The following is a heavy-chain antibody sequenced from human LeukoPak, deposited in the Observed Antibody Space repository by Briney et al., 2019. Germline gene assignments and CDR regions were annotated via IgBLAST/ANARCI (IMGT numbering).Heavy chain of an antibody. CDR3: ATHVHSSGWYFDY. CDR1: GDSIRSDSHY. CDR2: IHYSGST. V-gene: IGHV4-39*01. Sequence: SETLSLTCTVSGDSIRSDSHYWGWIRQSPGKGLEWIGSIHYSGSTYYNPPLKSRVTISVDTPENQFSLKLSSVTAADTAVYYCATHVHSSGWYFDYWGQGTLVTVSS. J-gene: IGHJ4*02. D-gene: IGHD6-19*01.